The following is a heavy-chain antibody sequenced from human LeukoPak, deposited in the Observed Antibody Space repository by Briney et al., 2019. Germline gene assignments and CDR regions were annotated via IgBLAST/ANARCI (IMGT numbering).Heavy chain of an antibody. CDR2: IYPGDSDT. CDR3: ARGIGYCSSTSYLRTYYYYGMDV. V-gene: IGHV5-51*07. CDR1: GYSFTSYW. D-gene: IGHD2-2*01. Sequence: GESLKISCKGSGYSFTSYWIGWVHQMPGKGLEWMGIIYPGDSDTRYSPSFQGQVTISADKSISTAYLQWSSLKASDTAMYYCARGIGYCSSTSYLRTYYYYGMDVWGQGTTVTVSS. J-gene: IGHJ6*02.